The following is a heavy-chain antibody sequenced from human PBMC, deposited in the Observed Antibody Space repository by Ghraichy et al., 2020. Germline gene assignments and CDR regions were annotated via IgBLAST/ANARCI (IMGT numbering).Heavy chain of an antibody. V-gene: IGHV4-59*01. CDR2: IYYSGST. CDR1: GGSISSYY. J-gene: IGHJ4*01. D-gene: IGHD3/OR15-3a*01. CDR3: AGGLWDALFDY. Sequence: SETLSLTCAVSGGSISSYYWSWIRQPPGKGLEWIGYIYYSGSTKYNPSLKSRVSISLDTSKNQFSLKLNSVTAADTAVYYCAGGLWDALFDYWGQGTLVSVSS.